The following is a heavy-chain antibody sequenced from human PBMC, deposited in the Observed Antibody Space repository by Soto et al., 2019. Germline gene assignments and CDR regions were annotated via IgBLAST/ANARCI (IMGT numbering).Heavy chain of an antibody. D-gene: IGHD3-3*01. V-gene: IGHV1-69*01. Sequence: QVQLVQSGAEVKKPGSSVKVSCKASGGSFSSYTFSWVRRAPGQGLEWMGGIIPIFGTAYYAQRFQGRVTIIADGATPTACMEMSRLRSEDTAVYYCARGYTGTFGVAINEGYGMGVWGQGTTVTGSS. CDR3: ARGYTGTFGVAINEGYGMGV. CDR1: GGSFSSYT. J-gene: IGHJ6*02. CDR2: IIPIFGTA.